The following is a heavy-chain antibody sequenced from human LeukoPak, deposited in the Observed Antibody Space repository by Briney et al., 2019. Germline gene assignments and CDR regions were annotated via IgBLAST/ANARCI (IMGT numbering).Heavy chain of an antibody. J-gene: IGHJ6*02. D-gene: IGHD4-17*01. CDR1: GFTFSSYA. CDR3: ARERTVTLGGYYYYGMDV. Sequence: PGRSLRLSCAASGFTFSSYAMHWVRQAPGKGLEWVAVISYDGSNKYYADSVKGRFTISRDNAKNSLYLQMNSLRAEDTAVYYCARERTVTLGGYYYYGMDVWGQGTTVTVSS. CDR2: ISYDGSNK. V-gene: IGHV3-30*04.